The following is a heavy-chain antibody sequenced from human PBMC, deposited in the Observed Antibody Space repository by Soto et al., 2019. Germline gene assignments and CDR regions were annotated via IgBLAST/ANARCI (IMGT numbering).Heavy chain of an antibody. CDR2: IIPILGTA. CDR1: GGTFSIYA. Sequence: QVQLVQSGAEVKKPGSSVKVSCKASGGTFSIYAISWVRQAPGQGLEWMGGIIPILGTATYAPKFQGRVTITADESTSTADMERSSLSSEDTAVYYCASARYSSAYYHGLDVWGQGTTVTVSS. J-gene: IGHJ6*02. V-gene: IGHV1-69*12. CDR3: ASARYSSAYYHGLDV. D-gene: IGHD5-18*01.